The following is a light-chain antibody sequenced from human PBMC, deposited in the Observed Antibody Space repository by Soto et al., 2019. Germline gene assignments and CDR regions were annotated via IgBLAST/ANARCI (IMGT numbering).Light chain of an antibody. J-gene: IGKJ2*01. CDR3: QQYGSSPGT. CDR1: ESVRSGY. V-gene: IGKV3-20*01. Sequence: EIVLTQSPGTLSLSPGERATLSCRASESVRSGYLAWYQQKPGQAPRLLIYGASSRATGIQDRFRGSGSGTDFTLTISKLEPEDFAVYYCQQYGSSPGTFGQGTKLE. CDR2: GAS.